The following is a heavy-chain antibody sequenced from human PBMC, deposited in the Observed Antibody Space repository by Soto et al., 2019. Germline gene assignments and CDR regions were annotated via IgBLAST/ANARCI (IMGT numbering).Heavy chain of an antibody. Sequence: GGSLRLSCAASGFTFSSYWMSWVRQAPGKGLEWVANIKQDGSEKYYVDSVKGRFTISRDNAKNSLYLQMNSLRAEDTAVYYCQRESPRYTSRWYWARWFDQWGQGTLVTVSS. CDR1: GFTFSSYW. D-gene: IGHD6-13*01. V-gene: IGHV3-7*01. CDR2: IKQDGSEK. CDR3: QRESPRYTSRWYWARWFDQ. J-gene: IGHJ5*02.